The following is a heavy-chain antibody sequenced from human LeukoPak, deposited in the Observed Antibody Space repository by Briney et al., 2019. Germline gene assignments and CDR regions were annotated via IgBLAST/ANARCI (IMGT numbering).Heavy chain of an antibody. V-gene: IGHV4-59*12. CDR2: IYHSGST. J-gene: IGHJ4*02. D-gene: IGHD3-16*01. CDR1: GASITNYY. Sequence: SETLSLTCNVSGASITNYYWSWIRQPPGKGLEWIGYIYHSGSTYYNPSLKSRVTISVDRSKNQFSLKLSSVTAADTAVYYCARGGGIDLYYFDYWGQGTLVTVSS. CDR3: ARGGGIDLYYFDY.